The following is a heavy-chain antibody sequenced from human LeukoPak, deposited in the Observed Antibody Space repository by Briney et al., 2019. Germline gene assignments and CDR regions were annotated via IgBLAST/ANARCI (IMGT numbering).Heavy chain of an antibody. CDR3: ARVRGDYYLDY. CDR1: GFTFSSYW. D-gene: IGHD2-21*01. J-gene: IGHJ4*02. V-gene: IGHV3-7*01. CDR2: IKQAGSEK. Sequence: GGSLRLSCAASGFTFSSYWMNWVRQAPGKGLEWVANIKQAGSEKYYVDSVKGRFTISRDNARNSLYLQMNSLRAEDTAVYYCARVRGDYYLDYWRQGTLVTVSS.